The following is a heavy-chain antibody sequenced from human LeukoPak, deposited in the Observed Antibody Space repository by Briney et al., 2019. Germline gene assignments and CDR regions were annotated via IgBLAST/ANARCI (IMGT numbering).Heavy chain of an antibody. CDR2: INPNSGGT. CDR1: GYTFTGYY. V-gene: IGHV1-2*02. D-gene: IGHD6-19*01. Sequence: ASVKVSCKASGYTFTGYYMHWVRQAPGQGLEWMGWINPNSGGTNYAQKFQGRVTMTRDTSISTAYMELSRLRSDDTGVYYCAREGIAVAGSRWFDPWGQGTLVTVSS. J-gene: IGHJ5*02. CDR3: AREGIAVAGSRWFDP.